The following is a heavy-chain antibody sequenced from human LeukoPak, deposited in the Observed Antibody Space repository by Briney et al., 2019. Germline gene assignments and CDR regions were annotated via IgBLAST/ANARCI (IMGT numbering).Heavy chain of an antibody. J-gene: IGHJ4*02. V-gene: IGHV3-23*01. CDR3: EKDLYSSLN. D-gene: IGHD6-6*01. CDR1: GFIFSNYA. CDR2: ISGSGGST. Sequence: PGGSLRLSCAASGFIFSNYAMSWVRQAPGKGLEWVSGISGSGGSTYYADSVKGRFTISRDNSKSTLYLQMNSLRAEDTAVYYCEKDLYSSLNWGQGTLVTVSS.